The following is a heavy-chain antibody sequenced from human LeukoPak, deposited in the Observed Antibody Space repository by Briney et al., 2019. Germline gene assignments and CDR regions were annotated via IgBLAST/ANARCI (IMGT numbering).Heavy chain of an antibody. Sequence: SVKVSCKASGGTFSSYAISWVRQAPGQGLEWMGGIIPIFGTANYAQKFQGRVTITADESTCTAYMELSSLRSEDTAVYYCARDLLGFDDYYDSSGYYAFDIWGQGTMVTVSS. V-gene: IGHV1-69*13. D-gene: IGHD3-22*01. CDR1: GGTFSSYA. J-gene: IGHJ3*02. CDR2: IIPIFGTA. CDR3: ARDLLGFDDYYDSSGYYAFDI.